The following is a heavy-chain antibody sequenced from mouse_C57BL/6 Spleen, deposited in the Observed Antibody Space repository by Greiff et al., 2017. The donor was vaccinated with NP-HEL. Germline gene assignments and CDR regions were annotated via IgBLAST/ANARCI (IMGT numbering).Heavy chain of an antibody. CDR2: ISDGGSYT. Sequence: EVKLVESGGGLVKPGGSLKLSCAASGFTFSSYAMSWVRQTPEKRLEWVATISDGGSYTYYPDNVKGRFTISRDNAKNNLYLQMSHLKSEDTAMYYCARDQDYYGSSYCYFDYWGQGTTLTVSS. V-gene: IGHV5-4*01. D-gene: IGHD1-1*01. CDR1: GFTFSSYA. J-gene: IGHJ2*01. CDR3: ARDQDYYGSSYCYFDY.